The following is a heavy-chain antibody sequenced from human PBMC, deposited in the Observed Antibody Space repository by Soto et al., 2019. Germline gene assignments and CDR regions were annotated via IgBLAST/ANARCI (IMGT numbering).Heavy chain of an antibody. CDR3: ARDPTTVTSATNWFDP. J-gene: IGHJ5*02. CDR1: GYTFTSYG. V-gene: IGHV1-18*04. Sequence: EASVKVSCKASGYTFTSYGISWVRQAPGQGLEWMGWISAYNGNTNYAQKLQGRVTMTTDTSTSTAYMELRSLRSDDTAVYYCARDPTTVTSATNWFDPWGQGTLVTVSS. D-gene: IGHD4-4*01. CDR2: ISAYNGNT.